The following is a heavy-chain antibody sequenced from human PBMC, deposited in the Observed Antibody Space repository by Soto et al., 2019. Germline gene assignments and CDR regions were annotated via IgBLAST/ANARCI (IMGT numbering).Heavy chain of an antibody. J-gene: IGHJ6*02. CDR1: GYTFPSYD. D-gene: IGHD3-3*01. CDR2: MNPNSGNT. Sequence: GASVKVSCKASGYTFPSYDINWVRQATGQGLEWMGWMNPNSGNTGYAQKFQGRVTMTRNTSISTAYMELSSLRSEDTAVYYCPRGREGYYDFWSGYLSGTHHGMDVWGQGTTVTVSS. V-gene: IGHV1-8*01. CDR3: PRGREGYYDFWSGYLSGTHHGMDV.